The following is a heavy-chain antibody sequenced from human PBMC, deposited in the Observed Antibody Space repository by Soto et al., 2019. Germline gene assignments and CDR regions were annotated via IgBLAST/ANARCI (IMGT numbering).Heavy chain of an antibody. CDR2: IYYSGST. D-gene: IGHD6-13*01. CDR3: ARGTAAAAPQDY. CDR1: GGSISSYY. Sequence: SETLSLTCTVSGGSISSYYWSWIRQPPGKGLEWIGYIYYSGSTNYNPSLKSRVTISVDTSKNQFSLKLSSVTAADTAVYYCARGTAAAAPQDYWGQGTLVTVSS. V-gene: IGHV4-59*01. J-gene: IGHJ4*02.